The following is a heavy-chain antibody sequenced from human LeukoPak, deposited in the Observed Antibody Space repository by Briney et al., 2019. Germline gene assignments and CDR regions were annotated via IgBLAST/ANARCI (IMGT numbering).Heavy chain of an antibody. CDR2: ISGSSGSI. D-gene: IGHD2-2*02. V-gene: IGHV3-21*01. J-gene: IGHJ4*02. Sequence: KPGGSLRLSCAASGFTFSSYSMNWVRQAPGKGLEWVASISGSSGSIYYADSVKGRFTISRDNAKNSLYLQMNSLRAEGTAVYYYARATPTAISFSDWWGQGTLVSVSS. CDR3: ARATPTAISFSDW. CDR1: GFTFSSYS.